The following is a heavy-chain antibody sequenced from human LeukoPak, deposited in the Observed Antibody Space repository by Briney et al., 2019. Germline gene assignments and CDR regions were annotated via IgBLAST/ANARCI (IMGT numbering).Heavy chain of an antibody. V-gene: IGHV2-5*01. CDR2: IYWNDDK. Sequence: SGPTLVNPTQTLTLTCTLSGFSLSTSGVGVGWIRQPPGKALEWLALIYWNDDKRYSPSLKNSLTITKDTSENQVVLTMTNMDPVDTATYYCAHQFCTSTNCYASAFDIWGQGTMVTVSS. J-gene: IGHJ3*02. D-gene: IGHD2-2*01. CDR3: AHQFCTSTNCYASAFDI. CDR1: GFSLSTSGVG.